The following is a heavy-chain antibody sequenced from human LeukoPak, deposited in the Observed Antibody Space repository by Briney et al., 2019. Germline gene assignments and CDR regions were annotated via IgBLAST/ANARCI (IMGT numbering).Heavy chain of an antibody. CDR2: ISYDGSNK. D-gene: IGHD3-22*01. CDR1: GFTFSSYA. Sequence: GGSLRLSCAASGFTFSSYATHWVRQAPGKGLEWVAVISYDGSNKYYADSVKGRFTISRDNSKNTLYLQMNSLRAEDTAVYYCARDSDSSGPNWFDPWGQGTLVTVSS. CDR3: ARDSDSSGPNWFDP. J-gene: IGHJ5*02. V-gene: IGHV3-30-3*01.